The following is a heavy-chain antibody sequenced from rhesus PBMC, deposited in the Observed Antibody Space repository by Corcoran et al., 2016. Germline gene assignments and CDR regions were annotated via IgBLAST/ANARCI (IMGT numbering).Heavy chain of an antibody. J-gene: IGHJ4*01. CDR2: VYGKSVST. V-gene: IGHV4S9*01. CDR1: GGSIDGYY. Sequence: QVQLQESGPGLVQPSETLSLTCAVSGGSIDGYYWNWIRQPPGKGLEWIGNVYGKSVSTYKDPPLKIRVTISKGASKTQLFLRRTPVTAADTAVYYCVRDTDWTVFDYWGQGVLVTVSS. D-gene: IGHD1-26*01. CDR3: VRDTDWTVFDY.